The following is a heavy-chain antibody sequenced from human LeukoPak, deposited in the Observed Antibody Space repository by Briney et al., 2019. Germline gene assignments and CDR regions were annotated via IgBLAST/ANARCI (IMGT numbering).Heavy chain of an antibody. V-gene: IGHV3-21*04. CDR1: GFTFSSYS. Sequence: GSLRLSCAASGFTFSSYSMNWVRRAPGKGLEWVSSISSSSSYIYYADSVKGRFTISRDNSKNFLYLQMNSLRTEDTALYYCAKDLGYNWNGGVLEYWGQGTLVTVSS. CDR2: ISSSSSYI. J-gene: IGHJ4*02. CDR3: AKDLGYNWNGGVLEY. D-gene: IGHD1-1*01.